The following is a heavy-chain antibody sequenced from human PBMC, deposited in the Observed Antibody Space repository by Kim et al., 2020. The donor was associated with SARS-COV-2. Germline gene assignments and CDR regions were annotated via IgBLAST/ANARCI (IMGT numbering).Heavy chain of an antibody. V-gene: IGHV3-30*03. Sequence: GGSLRLSCAGSGFTFGSAHMHWVRQAPGKGLEWVALISADESNKDYVDSGNGRFTVSRDNSQNTLFLQIDSMRAEDTAVYYCAREGHSSGRAGSFDYWGQGTLVTVSS. CDR1: GFTFGSAH. CDR3: AREGHSSGRAGSFDY. D-gene: IGHD3-22*01. J-gene: IGHJ4*02. CDR2: ISADESNK.